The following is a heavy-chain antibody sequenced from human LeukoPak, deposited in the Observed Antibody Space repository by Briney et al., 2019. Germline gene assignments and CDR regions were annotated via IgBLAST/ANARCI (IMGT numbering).Heavy chain of an antibody. CDR1: GFTFSRHG. V-gene: IGHV3-23*01. CDR2: LSSAGVTA. Sequence: PGGSLRLSCAASGFTFSRHGMSWVRQAPGKGLEWVASLSSAGVTAYYADSVQGRFTISRDNSKNTLSLHMSSLRAEDTAAYYCAKSIDWEWRTSLDYWGQGTLVTVSS. D-gene: IGHD3-3*01. CDR3: AKSIDWEWRTSLDY. J-gene: IGHJ4*02.